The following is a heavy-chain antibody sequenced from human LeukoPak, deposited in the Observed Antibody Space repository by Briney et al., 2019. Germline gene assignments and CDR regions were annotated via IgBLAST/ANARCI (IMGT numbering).Heavy chain of an antibody. CDR1: GYTFTSYY. V-gene: IGHV1-46*01. D-gene: IGHD3-22*01. Sequence: ASVKVSCKASGYTFTSYYMHWARQAPGQGLERMGIINPSGGSTSYAQKFQGRVTMTRDTSTSTVYMELSSLRSEDTAVYYCARERGWYYDSSGYQNPLDYWGQGTLVTVSS. CDR3: ARERGWYYDSSGYQNPLDY. CDR2: INPSGGST. J-gene: IGHJ4*02.